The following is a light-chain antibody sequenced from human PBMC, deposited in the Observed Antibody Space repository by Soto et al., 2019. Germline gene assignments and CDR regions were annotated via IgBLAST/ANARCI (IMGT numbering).Light chain of an antibody. J-gene: IGKJ1*01. CDR2: GAF. CDR1: QSVSNSY. Sequence: EIVLTQSPDILSLSPGERATLSCRASQSVSNSYLAWYQQKPGQAPRLLIYGAFLRATGIPDRFTGSGSGTGFTLAIRGLEPDDFAVSYCQQYAGSPRTCGQGTKLEIK. CDR3: QQYAGSPRT. V-gene: IGKV3-20*01.